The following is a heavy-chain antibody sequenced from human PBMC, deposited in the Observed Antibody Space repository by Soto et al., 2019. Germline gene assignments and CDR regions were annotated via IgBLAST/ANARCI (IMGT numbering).Heavy chain of an antibody. CDR2: IWYDGSNK. CDR1: GFTFSSYG. Sequence: GESLKISCAASGFTFSSYGMHWVRQAPGKGLEWVAVIWYDGSNKYYADSVKGRFTISRDNSKNTLYLQMNSLRAEDTAVYYCARENAAYGPIDYWGQGTLVTVSS. J-gene: IGHJ4*02. V-gene: IGHV3-33*01. D-gene: IGHD4-17*01. CDR3: ARENAAYGPIDY.